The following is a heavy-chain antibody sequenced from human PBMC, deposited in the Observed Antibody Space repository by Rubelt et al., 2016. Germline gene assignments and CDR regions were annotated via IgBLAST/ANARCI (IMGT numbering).Heavy chain of an antibody. V-gene: IGHV4-34*01. D-gene: IGHD5-12*01. CDR3: ARDSSDSGYDPIDY. CDR1: GGSFSGYY. J-gene: IGHJ4*02. CDR2: INHRRST. Sequence: QVQLQQWGAGLLKPSEALSLTCAVYGGSFSGYYWRWIRQPPGKGLEWIGEINHRRSTNYNTSLTRRVTKPVDTSTNQFTLKLSSVTAADTAVYYWARDSSDSGYDPIDYWGQGTLVTVSS.